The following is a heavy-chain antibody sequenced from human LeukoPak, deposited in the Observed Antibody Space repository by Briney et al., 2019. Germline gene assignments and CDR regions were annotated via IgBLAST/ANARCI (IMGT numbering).Heavy chain of an antibody. D-gene: IGHD3-10*01. CDR2: IHYLGTS. CDR3: ASSRGFGEIPFDY. V-gene: IGHV4-39*07. J-gene: IGHJ4*02. CDR1: GGPISIDTYY. Sequence: SETLSLTCTVSGGPISIDTYYWGWIRQPPGKGLEWIASIHYLGTSYYNSSLKSRVTISVDTSKNQFSLKLTSLTAADTAVYYCASSRGFGEIPFDYWGQGTRVTVSS.